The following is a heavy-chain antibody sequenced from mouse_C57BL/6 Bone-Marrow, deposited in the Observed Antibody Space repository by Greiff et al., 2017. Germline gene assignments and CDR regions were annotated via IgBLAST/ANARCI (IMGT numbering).Heavy chain of an antibody. CDR3: ARGSRTVRYFDY. J-gene: IGHJ2*01. D-gene: IGHD4-1*01. CDR2: ISDGGSYT. Sequence: EVKLVESGGGLVKPGGSLKLSCAASGFTFSSYAMSWVRQTPEKRLGWVATISDGGSYTYYPDNVKGRFPISRDNAKSNLYLQMSHLKSEDTAMYYCARGSRTVRYFDYWGQGSTLTVSA. CDR1: GFTFSSYA. V-gene: IGHV5-4*03.